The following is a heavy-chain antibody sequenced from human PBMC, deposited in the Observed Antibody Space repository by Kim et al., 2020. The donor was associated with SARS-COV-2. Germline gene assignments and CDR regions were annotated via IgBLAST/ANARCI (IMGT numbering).Heavy chain of an antibody. CDR2: LYYSGST. J-gene: IGHJ4*02. Sequence: SETLSLTCSVSGGSISRGAYYWSWIRQRPGKGLEWIGYLYYSGSTYYNPSLKSRLTISVDTSKNQFSLKLSSVIAADTAVYYCARVGLMGLTYAYSTAYYFDYWGQGTLVTVSS. CDR1: GGSISRGAYY. D-gene: IGHD3-16*01. V-gene: IGHV4-31*03. CDR3: ARVGLMGLTYAYSTAYYFDY.